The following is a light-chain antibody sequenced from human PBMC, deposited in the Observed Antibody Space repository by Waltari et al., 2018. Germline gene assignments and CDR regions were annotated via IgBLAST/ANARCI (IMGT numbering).Light chain of an antibody. V-gene: IGKV4-1*01. Sequence: DIVMTQSPDSLAVSLGERATIYCKSSQSLLWIFNNNNYLAWYQQKPGQPPKLLIHWASTRESGVPDRFSGSGSGADFTLTISSLQAEDVAVYYCQQYYSTPPTFGQGTKLEIK. J-gene: IGKJ2*01. CDR2: WAS. CDR3: QQYYSTPPT. CDR1: QSLLWIFNNNNY.